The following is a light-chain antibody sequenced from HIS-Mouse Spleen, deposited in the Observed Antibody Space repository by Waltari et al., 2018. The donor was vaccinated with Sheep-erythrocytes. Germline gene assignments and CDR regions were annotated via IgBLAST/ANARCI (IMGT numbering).Light chain of an antibody. CDR1: KLGDKY. CDR2: QDS. CDR3: QAWDSSTAWV. J-gene: IGLJ3*02. V-gene: IGLV3-1*01. Sequence: SYDLTQPPSVSVSPGQTASITCSGDKLGDKYACWYQQKPGQSPVLVIYQDSKRPSGIPERFSCSNSGNKATLTISGTQAMDEADYYCQAWDSSTAWVFGGGTKLTVL.